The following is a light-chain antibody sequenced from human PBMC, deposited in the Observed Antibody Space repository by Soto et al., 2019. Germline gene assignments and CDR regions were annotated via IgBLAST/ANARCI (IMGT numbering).Light chain of an antibody. CDR2: GAS. Sequence: EILMTQSPATLSVSPGESATLSCRASQSVSSNLAWYQQKPGQAPRLLIYGASTRATGIPARFSGSGSGTEFTLTISSLQSEDFAVYYCHQYDNWPKTFGQGTRLEIK. J-gene: IGKJ5*01. CDR3: HQYDNWPKT. V-gene: IGKV3-15*01. CDR1: QSVSSN.